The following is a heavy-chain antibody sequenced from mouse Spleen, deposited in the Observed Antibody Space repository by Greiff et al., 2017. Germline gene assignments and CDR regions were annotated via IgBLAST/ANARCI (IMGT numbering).Heavy chain of an antibody. CDR3: AKHSDHDYDGGAMDY. J-gene: IGHJ4*01. D-gene: IGHD2-4*01. V-gene: IGHV2-9*01. CDR1: GLSLSSYG. Sequence: VQRVESGPGLVAPSQSLSITCTVSGLSLSSYGVDWVRQPPGKGLEWLGVIWGGGSTNYNSALMSRLSISKDNSKSQVFLKMNSLQTDDTAMYYCAKHSDHDYDGGAMDYWGQGTSVTVSS. CDR2: IWGGGST.